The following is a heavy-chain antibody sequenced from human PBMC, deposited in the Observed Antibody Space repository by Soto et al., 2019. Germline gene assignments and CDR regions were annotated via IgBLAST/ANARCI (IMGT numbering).Heavy chain of an antibody. CDR2: ISYDGSNK. J-gene: IGHJ6*03. CDR1: GFTFSSYA. V-gene: IGHV3-30-3*01. CDR3: ARLVVPAAMGYYYYYMDV. D-gene: IGHD2-2*01. Sequence: PGGSLRLSCAASGFTFSSYAMHWVRQAPGKGLEWVAVISYDGSNKYYADSVKGRFTISRDNSKNTLYLQMNSLRAEDTAVYYCARLVVPAAMGYYYYYMDVWGKGTTVTVSS.